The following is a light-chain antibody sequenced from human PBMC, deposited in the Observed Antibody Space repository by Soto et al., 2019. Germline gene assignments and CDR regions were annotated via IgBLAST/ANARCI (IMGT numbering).Light chain of an antibody. CDR2: GAS. V-gene: IGKV1-39*01. CDR1: QSISIY. CDR3: QQTYTTPEIT. J-gene: IGKJ5*01. Sequence: DIQMTQSPSSVSASVVGIGTITCLASQSISIYLNWYQLKPGKAPNLLMYGASYLKSGVPTRFSGSGSGTDFTLTISSLQPEDFAIYYCQQTYTTPEITFGQGTRLEI.